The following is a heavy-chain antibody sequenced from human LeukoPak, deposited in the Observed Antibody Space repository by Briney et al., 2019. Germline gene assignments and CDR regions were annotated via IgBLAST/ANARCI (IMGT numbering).Heavy chain of an antibody. CDR2: IIPILGIA. CDR1: GGTFSSYA. D-gene: IGHD3-10*01. Sequence: ASVKVSCKASGGTFSSYAISWVRQAPGEGLEWMGRIIPILGIANYAQKFQGRVTITADKSTSTAYMELSSLRSEDTAVYYCASFPTGGPRWGQGTLVTVSS. V-gene: IGHV1-69*04. CDR3: ASFPTGGPR. J-gene: IGHJ4*02.